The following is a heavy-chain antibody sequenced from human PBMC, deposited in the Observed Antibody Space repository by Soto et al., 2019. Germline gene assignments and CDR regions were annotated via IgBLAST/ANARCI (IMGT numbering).Heavy chain of an antibody. CDR3: ARVKEQWPPIIFDY. CDR1: GGSISSGSYT. D-gene: IGHD6-19*01. CDR2: IYYSGTT. V-gene: IGHV4-39*07. J-gene: IGHJ4*02. Sequence: PSETLSLTCAVSGGSISSGSYTWGWIRQPPGKGLEWIGSIYYSGTTYYNPSLNSRVTVSVDTSKNQFSLKLSSVTAADTAVYYCARVKEQWPPIIFDYWGQGTLVTVSS.